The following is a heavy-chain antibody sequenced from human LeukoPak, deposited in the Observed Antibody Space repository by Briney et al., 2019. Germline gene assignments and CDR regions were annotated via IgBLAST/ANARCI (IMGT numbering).Heavy chain of an antibody. J-gene: IGHJ4*02. CDR1: GYSFNTYW. CDR3: AGWGGGYSGFDGDY. Sequence: GESLKISCKGSGYSFNTYWIGWVRQMPGKGLEWMGIVYPGDSDTKYSPSFQGQVSISADKSISTAYLQWSSLKASDTAMYYWAGWGGGYSGFDGDYWGQGTLVTVSS. CDR2: VYPGDSDT. V-gene: IGHV5-51*01. D-gene: IGHD5-12*01.